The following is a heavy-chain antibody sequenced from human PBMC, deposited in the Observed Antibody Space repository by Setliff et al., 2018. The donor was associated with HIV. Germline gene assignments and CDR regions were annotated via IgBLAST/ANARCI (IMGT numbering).Heavy chain of an antibody. CDR1: GYSISSGYY. CDR3: ARGTTLNVVPDAFDI. D-gene: IGHD4-17*01. V-gene: IGHV4-38-2*02. J-gene: IGHJ3*02. CDR2: IYHAGNT. Sequence: SETLSLTCTVTGYSISSGYYWAWIRQPPGKGLEWIGYIYHAGNTYYNPSLKSLVTISVDTSKNQISLRLNSRTAADTAVYYCARGTTLNVVPDAFDIWGQGTMVTVSS.